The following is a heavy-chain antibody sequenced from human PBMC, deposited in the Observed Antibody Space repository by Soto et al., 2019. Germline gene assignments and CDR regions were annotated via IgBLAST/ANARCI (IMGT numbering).Heavy chain of an antibody. D-gene: IGHD6-25*01. CDR1: GYTFTSYG. CDR3: VRDASSGYRGWWDP. J-gene: IGHJ5*02. V-gene: IGHV1-18*01. CDR2: ISPYNGDT. Sequence: QVQLVQSGTELKKPGASVMVSCKTSGYTFTSYGISWVRQAPGQGHEWMGLISPYNGDTIYARKFEGRVIVTADTGTRSVYLELRSLRSDDTAVYYCVRDASSGYRGWWDPWGQGTLVTVSS.